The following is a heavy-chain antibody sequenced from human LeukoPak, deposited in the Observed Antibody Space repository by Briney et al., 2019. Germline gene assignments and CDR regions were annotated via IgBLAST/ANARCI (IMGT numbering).Heavy chain of an antibody. V-gene: IGHV3-30*03. D-gene: IGHD5-18*01. CDR3: AREHSHNNWFFDC. Sequence: PGGSLRLSCVASGFSFSSYGIQWVRQAPGKGLEWVAVVANDGGHKVYSDSVKGRFSISRDNSKNTAFLQMNSLRAEDAAVYFCAREHSHNNWFFDCWGPGTPVTVSS. J-gene: IGHJ2*01. CDR1: GFSFSSYG. CDR2: VANDGGHK.